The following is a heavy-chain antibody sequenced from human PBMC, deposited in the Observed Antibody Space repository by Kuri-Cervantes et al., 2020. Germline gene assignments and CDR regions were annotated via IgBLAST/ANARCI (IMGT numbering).Heavy chain of an antibody. D-gene: IGHD6-13*01. J-gene: IGHJ4*02. CDR3: AKGFIASIDY. CDR1: GFTFTSYA. CDR2: INNSGGST. V-gene: IGHV3-23*01. Sequence: GESLKISCAASGFTFTSYAMIWVRQAPGKGLEWVSVINNSGGSTYYADSVKGRFTNSSDNSKNTLYLQMNSLRAEDTAVYYCAKGFIASIDYWGQGTLVTVSS.